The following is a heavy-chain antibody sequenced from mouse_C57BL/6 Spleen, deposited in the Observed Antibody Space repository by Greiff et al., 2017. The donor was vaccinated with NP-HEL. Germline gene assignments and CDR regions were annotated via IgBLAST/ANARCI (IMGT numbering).Heavy chain of an antibody. CDR3: ARGGTTVVATH. J-gene: IGHJ2*01. D-gene: IGHD1-1*01. V-gene: IGHV1-69*01. Sequence: QVQLQQPGAELVMPGASVKLSCKASGYTFTSYWMHWVKQRPGQGLEWIGEIDPSDSYTNYNQKFKGKSTLTVDKSSSTAYMQLSSLTSEDSAVYYCARGGTTVVATHWGQGTTLTISS. CDR1: GYTFTSYW. CDR2: IDPSDSYT.